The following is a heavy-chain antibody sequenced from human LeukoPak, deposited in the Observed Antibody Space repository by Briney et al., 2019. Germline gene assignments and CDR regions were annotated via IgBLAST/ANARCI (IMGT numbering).Heavy chain of an antibody. CDR3: ARAEIGAPYSYGPDAFDI. D-gene: IGHD5-18*01. CDR1: GFTVSSNY. J-gene: IGHJ3*02. V-gene: IGHV3-66*01. Sequence: PGGSLRLSCAASGFTVSSNYMSWVRQAPGKGLEWVSVIYSGGSTYYADSVKGRFTISRGNSKNTLYLQMNSLRAEDTAVYYCARAEIGAPYSYGPDAFDIWGQGTMVTVSS. CDR2: IYSGGST.